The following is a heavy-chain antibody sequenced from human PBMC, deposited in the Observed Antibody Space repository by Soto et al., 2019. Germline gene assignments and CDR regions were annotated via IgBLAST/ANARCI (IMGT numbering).Heavy chain of an antibody. J-gene: IGHJ4*02. CDR3: ARILVGAFDF. V-gene: IGHV4-34*01. CDR1: GGSFSDYF. D-gene: IGHD1-26*01. CDR2: INHRGST. Sequence: LSLTCAVYGGSFSDYFWTWIRQSPGMGLEWIGDINHRGSTSYNPSLKSRVTISLDTSKNQFSLSLSSVTAADTAMYYCARILVGAFDFWGQGALVTVSS.